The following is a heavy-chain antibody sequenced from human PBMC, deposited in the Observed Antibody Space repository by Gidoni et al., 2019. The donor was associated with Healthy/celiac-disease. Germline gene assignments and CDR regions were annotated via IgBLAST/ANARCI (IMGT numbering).Heavy chain of an antibody. CDR2: ISWNSGSI. J-gene: IGHJ4*02. CDR3: AKVEAQQLAPYYFDY. V-gene: IGHV3-9*01. Sequence: EVQLVESGGGLVQPGRSLRLSCAASGFTFDDYAMHWVRQAPGKGLEWVSGISWNSGSIGYADSVKGRFTISRDNAKNSLYLQMNSLRAEDTALYYCAKVEAQQLAPYYFDYWGQGTLVTVSS. D-gene: IGHD6-13*01. CDR1: GFTFDDYA.